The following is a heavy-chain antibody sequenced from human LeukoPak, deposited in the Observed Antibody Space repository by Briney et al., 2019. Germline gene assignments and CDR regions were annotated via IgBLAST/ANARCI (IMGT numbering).Heavy chain of an antibody. CDR3: ARDMFGENWFDP. CDR1: GFTFSSYG. J-gene: IGHJ5*02. V-gene: IGHV3-30*03. D-gene: IGHD3-10*02. Sequence: GGSLRLSCAASGFTFSSYGMHWVRQAPGKGLEWVAVISYDGSNKYYADSVKGRFTISRDNSKNTLYLQMNSLRAEDTAVYYCARDMFGENWFDPWGQGTLVTVSS. CDR2: ISYDGSNK.